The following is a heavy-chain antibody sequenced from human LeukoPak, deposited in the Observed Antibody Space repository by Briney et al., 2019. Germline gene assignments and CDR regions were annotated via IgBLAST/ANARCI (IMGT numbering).Heavy chain of an antibody. Sequence: PSETLSLTCAVYGGSFSGYYWSWIRQPPGKGLEWMGEINHSGSTNYNPSLKSRVTISVDTSKNQFSLKLSSVTAADTAVYSCGRLIAAAGTSYWGQGNLVTGSS. CDR1: GGSFSGYY. CDR2: INHSGST. D-gene: IGHD6-13*01. CDR3: GRLIAAAGTSY. J-gene: IGHJ4*02. V-gene: IGHV4-34*01.